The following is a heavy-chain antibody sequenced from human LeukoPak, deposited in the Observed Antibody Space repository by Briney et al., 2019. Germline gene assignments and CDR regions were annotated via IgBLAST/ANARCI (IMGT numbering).Heavy chain of an antibody. CDR3: ARARIAVAGTYDY. CDR1: GLTFNSYA. V-gene: IGHV3-64*01. J-gene: IGHJ4*02. CDR2: ISSNGGST. D-gene: IGHD6-19*01. Sequence: GGSLRLSCAASGLTFNSYAMHWVRQAPGKGLEYVSAISSNGGSTYYANSVKGRFTISRDNSKNTLYLQMGSLGAEDMAVYYCARARIAVAGTYDYWGQGTLVTVSS.